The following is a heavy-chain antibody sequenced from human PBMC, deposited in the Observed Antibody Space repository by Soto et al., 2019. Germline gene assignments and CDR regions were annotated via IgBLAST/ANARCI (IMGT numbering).Heavy chain of an antibody. Sequence: TLSLTCTVSGGSISSGGYYWGWIRQHPGKGLEWIGYIYYSGGTYYNPSLKSRVTISVDTYKNQFSLKLSSVTAEETAVYYCETAYFGDHAFDYWGKGTLVSVS. CDR3: ETAYFGDHAFDY. J-gene: IGHJ4*02. D-gene: IGHD3-10*01. CDR2: IYYSGGT. V-gene: IGHV4-31*03. CDR1: GGSISSGGYY.